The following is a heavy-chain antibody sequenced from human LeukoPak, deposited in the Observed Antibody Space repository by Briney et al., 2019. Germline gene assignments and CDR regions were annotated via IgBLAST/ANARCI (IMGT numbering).Heavy chain of an antibody. CDR1: GFTFSSYA. J-gene: IGHJ4*02. CDR2: ISGSGGST. Sequence: PGGSLRLSCAASGFTFSSYAMSWVRQAPGKGLEWVSAISGSGGSTYYADSVKGRFTIPRDNSKNTLYLQMNSLRAEDTAVYYCAGDPPTTVTTFGDYWGQGTLVTVSS. D-gene: IGHD4-17*01. CDR3: AGDPPTTVTTFGDY. V-gene: IGHV3-23*01.